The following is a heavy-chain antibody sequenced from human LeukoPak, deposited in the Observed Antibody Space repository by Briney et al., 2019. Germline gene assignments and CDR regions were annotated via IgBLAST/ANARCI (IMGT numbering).Heavy chain of an antibody. D-gene: IGHD2-8*01. CDR3: ARERCTNGVCFLFDY. J-gene: IGHJ4*02. Sequence: SETLSLTCTVSGGSISSYYWSWIRQPAGKGLEWIERIYTSGSTNYNPSLKSRVTMSVDTSKNQFSLKLSSVTAADTAVYYCARERCTNGVCFLFDYWGQGTLVTVSS. V-gene: IGHV4-4*07. CDR1: GGSISSYY. CDR2: IYTSGST.